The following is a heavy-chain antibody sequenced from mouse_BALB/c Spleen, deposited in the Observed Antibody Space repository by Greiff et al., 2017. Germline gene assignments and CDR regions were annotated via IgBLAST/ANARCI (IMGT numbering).Heavy chain of an antibody. Sequence: ESGPGLVKPSQSLSLTCSVTGYSITSGYYWNWIRQFPGNKLEWMGYISYDGSNNYNPSLKNRISITRDTSKNQFFLKLNSVTTEDTATYYCARDEDHGSSSFDYWGQGTTLTVSS. J-gene: IGHJ2*01. V-gene: IGHV3-6*02. CDR3: ARDEDHGSSSFDY. CDR2: ISYDGSN. CDR1: GYSITSGYY. D-gene: IGHD1-1*01.